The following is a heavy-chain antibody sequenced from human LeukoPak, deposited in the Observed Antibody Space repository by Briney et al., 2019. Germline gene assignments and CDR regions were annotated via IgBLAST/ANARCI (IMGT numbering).Heavy chain of an antibody. CDR3: ARSWWRSGSPLGY. CDR2: MNPNSGNT. V-gene: IGHV1-8*01. J-gene: IGHJ4*02. CDR1: GYTFTSYD. D-gene: IGHD3-10*01. Sequence: ASVRVSCKASGYTFTSYDINWVRQATGQGLEWMGWMNPNSGNTGYAQKFQGRVTMTRNTSISTAYMELSSLRSEDTAVYYCARSWWRSGSPLGYWGQGTLVTVSS.